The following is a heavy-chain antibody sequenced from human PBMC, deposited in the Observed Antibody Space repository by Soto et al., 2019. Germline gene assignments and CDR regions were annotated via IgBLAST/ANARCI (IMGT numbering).Heavy chain of an antibody. CDR3: ARVEFASSGRNSGFDH. V-gene: IGHV3-30-3*01. D-gene: IGHD3-22*01. CDR1: GFTFSNFA. CDR2: ISFDGINQ. Sequence: QVQLVESGGGVVQPGMSLRLSCAVSGFTFSNFAMHWVRQAPGTGMEWVAVISFDGINQFYADSVKGRFSISRDDSKNTLYLEMNSLRAEDTAVYYCARVEFASSGRNSGFDHWAQGTLVTVSS. J-gene: IGHJ4*02.